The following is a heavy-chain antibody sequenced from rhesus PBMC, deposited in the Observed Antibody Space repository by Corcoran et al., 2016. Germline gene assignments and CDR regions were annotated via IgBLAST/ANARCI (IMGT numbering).Heavy chain of an antibody. Sequence: QVQLQESGPGVVKPSETLSLTCAVSGGSISDSYRWSWIRQPPGKGLEWIGYIYGRSTSTNYNPSLKSRVTISKDTSKNQFSLKLSSVTAADTAVYYCARDRIYYYFDYWGQGVLVTVSS. J-gene: IGHJ4*01. CDR1: GGSISDSYR. D-gene: IGHD2-2*01. CDR2: IYGRSTST. CDR3: ARDRIYYYFDY. V-gene: IGHV4S10*01.